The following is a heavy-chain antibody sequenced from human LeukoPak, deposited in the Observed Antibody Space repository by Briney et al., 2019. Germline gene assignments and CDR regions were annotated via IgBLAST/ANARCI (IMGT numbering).Heavy chain of an antibody. J-gene: IGHJ4*02. V-gene: IGHV3-30*02. CDR2: IRYDGSNK. Sequence: GGSLRLSCAASGFTFSSYGMHWVRQAPGKGLEWVAFIRYDGSNKYYADSVKGRFTISRDNSKNTLYLQMNSLRAEDTAVYYCAKNRDNWHDLDEFDYWGQGTLVTVSS. CDR3: AKNRDNWHDLDEFDY. CDR1: GFTFSSYG. D-gene: IGHD1-20*01.